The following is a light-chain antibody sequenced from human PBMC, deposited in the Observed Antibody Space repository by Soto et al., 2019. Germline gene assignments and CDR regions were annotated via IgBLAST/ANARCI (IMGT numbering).Light chain of an antibody. Sequence: DIQMTQSPSFLSASVGDRVTITCRTSQGISSCLSWYQQKPGKTPTLLVYKASTLQGGVPSRFSGSESGPEFTLTIRSLQPDDFGTYYCQQASSFPLTFGGGTKVQIK. CDR2: KAS. CDR1: QGISSC. V-gene: IGKV1-12*01. J-gene: IGKJ4*01. CDR3: QQASSFPLT.